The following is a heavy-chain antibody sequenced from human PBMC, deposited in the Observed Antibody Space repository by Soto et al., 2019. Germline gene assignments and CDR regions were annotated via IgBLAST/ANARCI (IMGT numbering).Heavy chain of an antibody. V-gene: IGHV1-69*12. J-gene: IGHJ4*02. CDR2: IIPMFGTA. CDR3: ASGIQLWLRRINNGYSG. D-gene: IGHD5-18*01. Sequence: QVQLVQSGAEVKKPESLVKVSCKAPGGTFSTYAISWVRQAPGQGLEWMGGIIPMFGTANYAQRFQDRVTITADESTNTVYMALSSLRSEDTAVYFCASGIQLWLRRINNGYSGWGQGTLVTVSS. CDR1: GGTFSTYA.